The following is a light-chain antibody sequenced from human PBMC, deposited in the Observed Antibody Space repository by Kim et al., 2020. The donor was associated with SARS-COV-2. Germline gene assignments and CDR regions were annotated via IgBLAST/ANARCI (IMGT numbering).Light chain of an antibody. J-gene: IGLJ3*02. V-gene: IGLV2-11*03. CDR2: DVS. Sequence: GKYVTISCPGTSSDVGAYKYVSWYQQHPGKAPKFIIYDVSERPSGVPDRFSGSKSGNTASLTISGLQAEDEADYYCYSYGGGYTWVFGGGTQLTVL. CDR3: YSYGGGYTWV. CDR1: SSDVGAYKY.